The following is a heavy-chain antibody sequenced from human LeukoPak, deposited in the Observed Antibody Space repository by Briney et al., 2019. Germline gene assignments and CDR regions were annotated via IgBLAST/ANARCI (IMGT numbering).Heavy chain of an antibody. V-gene: IGHV4-59*01. D-gene: IGHD3-10*01. Sequence: KTSETLSLTCTVSGGSISSYYWSWIRQPPGKGLEWIGYIYYSGSTNYNPSLKCRVTISVDTSKNQFSLKLSFVTAADTAVYYCARLEEGYGSGRRENYYYYYMDVWGKGRTVTISS. J-gene: IGHJ6*03. CDR3: ARLEEGYGSGRRENYYYYYMDV. CDR1: GGSISSYY. CDR2: IYYSGST.